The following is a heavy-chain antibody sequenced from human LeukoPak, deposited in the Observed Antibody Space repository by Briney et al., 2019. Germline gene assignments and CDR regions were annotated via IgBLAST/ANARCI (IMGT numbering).Heavy chain of an antibody. CDR1: GGSFSGYY. D-gene: IGHD1-7*01. Sequence: SETLSLTCAVYGGSFSGYYWSWIRQPPGKGLEWIGEINHSGSTNYNPSLKSRVTISVDTSKNQFSLKLSSVTAADTAVYYCARLYGNYQNYFDYWGQGTLVTVSS. V-gene: IGHV4-34*01. J-gene: IGHJ4*02. CDR2: INHSGST. CDR3: ARLYGNYQNYFDY.